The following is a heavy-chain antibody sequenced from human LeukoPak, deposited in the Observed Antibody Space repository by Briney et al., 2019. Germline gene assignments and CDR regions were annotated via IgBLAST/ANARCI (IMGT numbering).Heavy chain of an antibody. CDR2: INSDGSGT. V-gene: IGHV3-74*03. CDR1: GFTFSSYW. CDR3: VAKAFDM. J-gene: IGHJ3*02. Sequence: PGGSLRLSCAASGFTFSSYWMYWVRQAPGKGLVWVSRINSDGSGTTYVDSVKGRFTISRDNAKKSLYLQMNSLRVEDTAVYYCVAKAFDMWGQGTMVTVSS.